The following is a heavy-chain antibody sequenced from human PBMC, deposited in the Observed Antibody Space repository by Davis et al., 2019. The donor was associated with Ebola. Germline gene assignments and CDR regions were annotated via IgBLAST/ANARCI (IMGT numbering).Heavy chain of an antibody. CDR1: GFIFNTYW. Sequence: ESLKISCAASGFIFNTYWMTWVRQAPGKGLEWVAHISQDGSEDYYVDSVKGRFTISRDNSKNTLYLQMNSLRAEDTAVYYCAKDPNTVTPGYWGQGTLVTVSS. J-gene: IGHJ4*02. D-gene: IGHD4-17*01. CDR2: ISQDGSED. CDR3: AKDPNTVTPGY. V-gene: IGHV3-7*01.